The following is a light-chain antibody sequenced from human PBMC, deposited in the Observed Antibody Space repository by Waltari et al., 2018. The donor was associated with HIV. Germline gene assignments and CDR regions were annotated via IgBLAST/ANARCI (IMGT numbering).Light chain of an antibody. J-gene: IGLJ1*01. CDR1: SSDVGAYNY. CDR2: DVN. Sequence: QSALTQPAPVSGSPGQSLTISCTGTSSDVGAYNYVPWYQQHPGQAPKLIIYDVNYRPSGISSRFSGSKSGNTASLTISGLQAEDEADYYCSSYTGSDTLLGVFGTGTKVTVL. V-gene: IGLV2-14*01. CDR3: SSYTGSDTLLGV.